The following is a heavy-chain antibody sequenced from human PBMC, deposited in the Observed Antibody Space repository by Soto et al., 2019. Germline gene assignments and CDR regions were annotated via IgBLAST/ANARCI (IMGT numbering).Heavy chain of an antibody. CDR2: IFSDGAT. D-gene: IGHD6-19*01. CDR3: ARSIAVIGVGAFEI. Sequence: GGSLRLSCATSGFTVISNHMSWVLQAPGKGLEWVSVIFSDGATHYADSVKGRFTISRDNSKNTLCLQMNSLRAEDTAVYYCARSIAVIGVGAFEIWGQGTMVTVAS. J-gene: IGHJ3*02. CDR1: GFTVISNH. V-gene: IGHV3-66*01.